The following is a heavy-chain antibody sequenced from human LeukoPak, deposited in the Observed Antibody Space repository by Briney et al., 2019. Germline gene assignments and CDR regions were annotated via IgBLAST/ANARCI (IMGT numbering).Heavy chain of an antibody. CDR1: GYTFTGSN. CDR3: AREDSRLIDY. Sequence: EASVKVSCKASGYTFTGSNMYWGRQAPGQGLEWMGWINPNSGGTNYAQKFQGRVTMTRDTSISTAYMELSRLRSDDTAVYYCAREDSRLIDYWGQGTLVTVSS. V-gene: IGHV1-2*02. D-gene: IGHD6-13*01. J-gene: IGHJ4*02. CDR2: INPNSGGT.